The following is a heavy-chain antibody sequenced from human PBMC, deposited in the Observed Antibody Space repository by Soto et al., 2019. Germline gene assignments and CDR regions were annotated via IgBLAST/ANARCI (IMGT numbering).Heavy chain of an antibody. J-gene: IGHJ6*02. CDR1: GLSFSTHS. Sequence: EVQLVESGGGLVEPGGSLRLSCAPSGLSFSTHSMNWVRQAPGKGLEWVSSISSDSYYIYYADSVKGRFTTSRDNAKNSLYLQMNSLRADDTAIYYCARNRNPSSKTHGMDVWGQGTTVTVSS. V-gene: IGHV3-21*01. CDR3: ARNRNPSSKTHGMDV. CDR2: ISSDSYYI.